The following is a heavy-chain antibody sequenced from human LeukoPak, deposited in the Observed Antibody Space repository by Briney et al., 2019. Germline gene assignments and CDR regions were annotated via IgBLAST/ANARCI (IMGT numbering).Heavy chain of an antibody. CDR2: IYYSGST. J-gene: IGHJ2*01. Sequence: PSETLSLTCTVSGGSISSSSYYWGWIRQPPGKGLEWIGSIYYSGSTYYNPSLKSRVTISVDTSKNQFSLKLSSVTAADTAVYYCARGRVDTAMPGGYLDLWGRGTLVTVSS. D-gene: IGHD5-18*01. CDR1: GGSISSSSYY. V-gene: IGHV4-39*07. CDR3: ARGRVDTAMPGGYLDL.